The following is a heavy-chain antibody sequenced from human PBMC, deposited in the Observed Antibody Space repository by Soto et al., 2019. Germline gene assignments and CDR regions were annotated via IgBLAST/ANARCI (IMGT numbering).Heavy chain of an antibody. V-gene: IGHV3-74*03. J-gene: IGHJ6*02. D-gene: IGHD3-10*01. CDR2: ANSDGSST. CDR3: TRVVRFGSAEYSYSYGMDV. Sequence: EVQLVESGGGLVQPGGSLRLSCAASGFTFNTYWMHWVRQAPGKGLVWVSRANSDGSSTTYADSVKGRFTISRDNARNTLYLQMNSLRAEDTAVYYCTRVVRFGSAEYSYSYGMDVWGQGTTVTVPS. CDR1: GFTFNTYW.